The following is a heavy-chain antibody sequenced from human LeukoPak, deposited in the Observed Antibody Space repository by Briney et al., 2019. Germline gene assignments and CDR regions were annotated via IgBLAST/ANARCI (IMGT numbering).Heavy chain of an antibody. CDR2: ISYDGSNK. CDR3: ARGPPWIQLSN. D-gene: IGHD5-18*01. V-gene: IGHV3-30*03. Sequence: PGGSLRLSCAASGFTFSSYGMHWVRQAPGKGLEWVAVISYDGSNKYYADSVKGRFTISRDNSKNTLYLQMNSLRAEDTAVYYCARGPPWIQLSNWGQGTLVTVSS. CDR1: GFTFSSYG. J-gene: IGHJ4*02.